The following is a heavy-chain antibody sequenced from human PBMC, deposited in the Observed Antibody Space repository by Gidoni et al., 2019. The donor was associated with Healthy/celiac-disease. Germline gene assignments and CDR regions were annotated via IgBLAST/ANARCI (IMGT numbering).Heavy chain of an antibody. Sequence: EVQLVESGGGLVQPGGSLRLSCAASGSTVSSNYMSWVRQAPGKGLEWVSVIYSGGSTYYADSVKGRFTISRDNSKNTLYLQMNSLRAEDTAVYYCAREERGYYDPGRGAGMDVWGQGTTVTVSS. J-gene: IGHJ6*02. CDR1: GSTVSSNY. CDR2: IYSGGST. D-gene: IGHD3-22*01. V-gene: IGHV3-66*01. CDR3: AREERGYYDPGRGAGMDV.